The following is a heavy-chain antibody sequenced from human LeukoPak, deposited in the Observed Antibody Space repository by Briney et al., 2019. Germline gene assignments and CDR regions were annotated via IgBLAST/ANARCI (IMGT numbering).Heavy chain of an antibody. D-gene: IGHD3-22*01. V-gene: IGHV3-53*01. Sequence: PGGSLRLSCAASGFTVSSNYMSWVRQAPGKGLEWVSVIYSGGSTYYADSVKGRFTISRDNSKNTLYLQMNSLRAEDTAVYYCERSSGRYDSSGYSDHWGQGTLVTVSS. CDR2: IYSGGST. J-gene: IGHJ4*02. CDR3: ERSSGRYDSSGYSDH. CDR1: GFTVSSNY.